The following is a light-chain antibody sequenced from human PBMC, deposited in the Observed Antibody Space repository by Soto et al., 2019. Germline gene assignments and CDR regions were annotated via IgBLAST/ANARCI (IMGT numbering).Light chain of an antibody. J-gene: IGKJ4*01. CDR3: QQYGSAPPLS. CDR2: AAS. V-gene: IGKV3-20*01. Sequence: EIVLTQSPGILSLSPGERATLSCRASQSVSGDFLAWYQQKAGQAPRLLIYAASSRATGIPDRFSGSGSGTDFTLTISRLDPDDFAAYYCQQYGSAPPLSFGGGTRVEIK. CDR1: QSVSGDF.